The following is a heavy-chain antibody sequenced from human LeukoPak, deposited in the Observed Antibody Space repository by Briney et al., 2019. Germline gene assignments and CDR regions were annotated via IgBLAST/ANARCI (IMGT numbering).Heavy chain of an antibody. D-gene: IGHD2-2*01. CDR1: GYTFTSYG. J-gene: IGHJ4*02. CDR3: ARVPAAAGFYFDY. CDR2: ISADNGNT. Sequence: GASVKVSCKASGYTFTSYGISWVRQAPGQGLEWMGWISADNGNTNYAQKLQSRVTLTTHTSTSTAYMELRSLRSDDTAVYYCARVPAAAGFYFDYWGQGTLVTVSS. V-gene: IGHV1-18*01.